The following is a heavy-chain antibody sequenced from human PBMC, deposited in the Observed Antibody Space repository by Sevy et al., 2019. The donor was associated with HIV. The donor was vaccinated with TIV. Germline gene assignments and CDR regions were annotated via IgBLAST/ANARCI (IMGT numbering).Heavy chain of an antibody. CDR2: IQYDGRNK. J-gene: IGHJ4*02. V-gene: IGHV3-30*02. CDR1: GFSYSSYG. Sequence: GGSLRLSCAASGFSYSSYGMHWVRQAPGKGLEWVAYIQYDGRNKDYADSAKCRVNISRDNFKNTLDLQRNSRRVEDTVTDYGVKVGGGEGGDHWGQGTLVTVSS. D-gene: IGHD2-21*01. CDR3: VKVGGGEGGDH.